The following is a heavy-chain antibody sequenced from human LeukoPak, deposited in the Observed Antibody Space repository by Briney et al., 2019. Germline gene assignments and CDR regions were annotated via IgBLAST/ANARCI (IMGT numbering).Heavy chain of an antibody. CDR3: AKRGVVIRVVLVGFHKEAYYFDS. V-gene: IGHV3-23*01. D-gene: IGHD3-10*01. CDR1: GFTLSNYG. Sequence: RPGGSLRLSCAVSGFTLSNYGMSWVRQAPGKGLEWVAGISGGGGGRNYADSVKGRFTISRDRPKTTLFLQMNSLRAEDTAVYFCAKRGVVIRVVLVGFHKEAYYFDSWGQGALVTVSS. J-gene: IGHJ4*02. CDR2: ISGGGGGR.